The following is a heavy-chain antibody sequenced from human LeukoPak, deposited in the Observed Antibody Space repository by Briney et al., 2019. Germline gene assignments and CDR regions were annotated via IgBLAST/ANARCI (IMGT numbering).Heavy chain of an antibody. D-gene: IGHD3-10*01. CDR1: GFTFRRHA. CDR2: ISYDGSDK. V-gene: IGHV3-30-3*01. J-gene: IGHJ5*02. Sequence: PGRSLRLSCAASGFTFRRHALHWVRQAPGKGLEWVAVISYDGSDKYYEESVKGRFSISRDNAKNSLYLQMNSLRAEDTAVYYCARDLLYGSGSYWIESWFDPWGQGTLVTVSS. CDR3: ARDLLYGSGSYWIESWFDP.